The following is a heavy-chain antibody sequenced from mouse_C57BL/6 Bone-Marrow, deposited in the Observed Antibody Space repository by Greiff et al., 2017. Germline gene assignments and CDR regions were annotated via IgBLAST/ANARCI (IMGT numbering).Heavy chain of an antibody. CDR3: ARFDYDIDD. Sequence: VQLQQSGPVLVKPGASVKMSCKASGYTFTDYYMNWVKQSHGKSLEWIGVINPYNGGTSYNQKFKGKATLTVDKSSSTAYMELNSLTSEDSAVYYCARFDYDIDDWGQGTTLTVSS. J-gene: IGHJ2*01. V-gene: IGHV1-19*01. CDR1: GYTFTDYY. D-gene: IGHD2-4*01. CDR2: INPYNGGT.